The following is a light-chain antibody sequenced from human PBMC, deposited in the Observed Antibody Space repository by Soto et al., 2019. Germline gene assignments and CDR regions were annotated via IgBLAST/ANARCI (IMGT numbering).Light chain of an antibody. CDR3: SSYTSSSKV. CDR2: DVS. Sequence: QSALTQPASVSGSPGQSITIYCTGNSSDVGGYNYVSWYQQHPGKAPKLMIYDVSNRPSGVSNRFSGSKSGNTASLTISGLQAEDEADYYCSSYTSSSKVFGTGTKVTVL. CDR1: SSDVGGYNY. V-gene: IGLV2-14*01. J-gene: IGLJ1*01.